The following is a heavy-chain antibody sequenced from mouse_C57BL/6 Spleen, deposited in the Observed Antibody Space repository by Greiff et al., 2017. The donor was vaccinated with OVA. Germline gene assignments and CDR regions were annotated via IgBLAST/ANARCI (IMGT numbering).Heavy chain of an antibody. CDR3: ARSRDYYAGRYFDV. CDR1: GYTFTSYW. D-gene: IGHD1-1*01. CDR2: INPSNGGT. V-gene: IGHV1-53*01. Sequence: VKLQQPGTELVKPGASVKLSCKASGYTFTSYWMHWVKQRPGQGLEWIGNINPSNGGTNYNEKFKSKATLTVDKSSSTAYMQLSSLTSEDSAVYYCARSRDYYAGRYFDVWGTGTTVTVSS. J-gene: IGHJ1*03.